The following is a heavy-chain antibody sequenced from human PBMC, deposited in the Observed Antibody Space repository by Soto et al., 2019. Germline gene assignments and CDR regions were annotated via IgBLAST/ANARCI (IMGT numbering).Heavy chain of an antibody. Sequence: QVQLVQSGAEVRKPGASVTVSCRSSGDSFNDYYIHWVRQAPGQGFEWMGWINPNGGVTKYAQKFQGWVSMTRDTSIRTVYMQLSRLRSDDTAVYYCAGESGGATATLDYYYFYLDVWGTGTKVTVSS. CDR3: AGESGGATATLDYYYFYLDV. CDR2: INPNGGVT. CDR1: GDSFNDYY. D-gene: IGHD5-12*01. J-gene: IGHJ6*03. V-gene: IGHV1-2*04.